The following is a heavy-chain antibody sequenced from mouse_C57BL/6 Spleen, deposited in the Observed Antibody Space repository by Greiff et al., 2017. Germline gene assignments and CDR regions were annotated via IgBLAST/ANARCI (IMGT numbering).Heavy chain of an antibody. V-gene: IGHV14-2*01. CDR3: VTTVEDH. CDR2: IDPEDGET. Sequence: EVQGVESGAELVKPGASVKLSCTASGFNIKDYYMHWVKQRTEQGLEWIGRIDPEDGETKYAPNFQGKATITADTSSNTAYLQLSSLTSEDTAVYYCVTTVEDHWGQGTTLTVSS. J-gene: IGHJ2*01. D-gene: IGHD1-1*01. CDR1: GFNIKDYY.